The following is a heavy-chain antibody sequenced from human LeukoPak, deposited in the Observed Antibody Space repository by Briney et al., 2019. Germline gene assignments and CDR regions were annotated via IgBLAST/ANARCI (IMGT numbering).Heavy chain of an antibody. J-gene: IGHJ4*02. Sequence: ASVKVSCKASGYTFTSYGISWVRQAPGQGLECMGWISAYNGNTNYAQKLQGRVTMTTDTSTSTAYMELRSLRSDDTAVYYCARVRRGYSYGDLDYWGQGTLVTVSS. CDR1: GYTFTSYG. CDR2: ISAYNGNT. V-gene: IGHV1-18*01. CDR3: ARVRRGYSYGDLDY. D-gene: IGHD5-18*01.